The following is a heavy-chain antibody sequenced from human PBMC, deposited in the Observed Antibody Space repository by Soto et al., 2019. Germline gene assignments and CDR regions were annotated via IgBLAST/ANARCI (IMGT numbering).Heavy chain of an antibody. Sequence: GTSVKLSCEACGGSFRSYAISWVRQAPRQGLEWMGGIIPIFGTANYAQKFQGRVTITADESTSTAYMELSSLRSEDTAVYYCARKGEDIVLVPAATAGPYYYYGMDVWGQGTTVTVSS. CDR3: ARKGEDIVLVPAATAGPYYYYGMDV. J-gene: IGHJ6*02. CDR2: IIPIFGTA. V-gene: IGHV1-69*13. D-gene: IGHD2-2*01. CDR1: GGSFRSYA.